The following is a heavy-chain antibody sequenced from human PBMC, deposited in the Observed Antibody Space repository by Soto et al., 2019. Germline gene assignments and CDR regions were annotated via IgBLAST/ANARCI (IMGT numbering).Heavy chain of an antibody. CDR3: ARRGFHRGNYYIFDY. V-gene: IGHV4-34*01. D-gene: IGHD3-22*01. Sequence: QVQLHQWGAGLLKPSETLSLTCAVYGGSFSGYYWTWIRQPPGKGLEWIGEINHSGTTTYNPSLKSRVTISVDTSRDQFSLRLSSVTAADTAVYFCARRGFHRGNYYIFDYWGQGALVTVSS. J-gene: IGHJ4*02. CDR2: INHSGTT. CDR1: GGSFSGYY.